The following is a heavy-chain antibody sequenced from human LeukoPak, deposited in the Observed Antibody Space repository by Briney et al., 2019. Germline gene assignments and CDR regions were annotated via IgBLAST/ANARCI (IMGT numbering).Heavy chain of an antibody. CDR3: VSPRGFSYGYFDY. V-gene: IGHV4-39*01. CDR1: GGSISSSSAY. CDR2: IYYSKNT. Sequence: PSETLSLTCTVSGGSISSSSAYWGWIRQPPGKGLEWIGSIYYSKNTYYNPSLKSRVTISADTSKNQSSLTLGSVSATDTAVYYCVSPRGFSYGYFDYWGQGTLVTVSS. J-gene: IGHJ4*02. D-gene: IGHD5-18*01.